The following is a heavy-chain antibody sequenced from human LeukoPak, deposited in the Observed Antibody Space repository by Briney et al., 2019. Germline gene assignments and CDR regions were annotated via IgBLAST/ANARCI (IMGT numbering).Heavy chain of an antibody. J-gene: IGHJ4*01. CDR1: GHSFTSYW. D-gene: IGHD6-19*01. Sequence: GESLKISCKGSGHSFTSYWIGWVRQLPGKGLEWMGIIYPGDSDTRYSPSFQGQVTISADKSISAAYLQWSSLKASDTAMYYCARPESSGWYPFDYWGQGTLVTVSS. V-gene: IGHV5-51*01. CDR2: IYPGDSDT. CDR3: ARPESSGWYPFDY.